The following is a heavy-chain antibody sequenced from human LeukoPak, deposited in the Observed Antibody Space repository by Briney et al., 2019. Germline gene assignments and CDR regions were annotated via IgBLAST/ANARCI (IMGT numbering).Heavy chain of an antibody. D-gene: IGHD6-13*01. CDR1: GGSFSGYY. CDR2: INHSGST. J-gene: IGHJ4*02. CDR3: ARARISIAAAGLDY. Sequence: SETLSLTCAIYGGSFSGYYWSWIRQPPGKGLEWIGEINHSGSTNYNPSLKSRVTISVDTSKNQFSLKLSSVTAADTAVYYCARARISIAAAGLDYWGQGTLVTVSS. V-gene: IGHV4-34*01.